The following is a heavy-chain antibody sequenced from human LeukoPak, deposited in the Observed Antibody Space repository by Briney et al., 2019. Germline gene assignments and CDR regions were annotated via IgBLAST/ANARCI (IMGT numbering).Heavy chain of an antibody. CDR2: IRSKANSYAT. D-gene: IGHD2-2*03. CDR1: GFTFSGSA. Sequence: GGSLRLSCAASGFTFSGSAMHWVRQASGKGLEWVGRIRSKANSYATAYAASVKGRFTISRDDSKNTAYLQMNSLKTEATAVYYCTTKGMDIVVVPAASPVWNMDVWGKGTTVTVSS. J-gene: IGHJ6*03. V-gene: IGHV3-73*01. CDR3: TTKGMDIVVVPAASPVWNMDV.